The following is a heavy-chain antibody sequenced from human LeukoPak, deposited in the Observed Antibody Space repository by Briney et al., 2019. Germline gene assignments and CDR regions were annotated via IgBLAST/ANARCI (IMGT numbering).Heavy chain of an antibody. CDR3: ALLGSGWANFDY. Sequence: ASVKVSCKASGGTFSSYAISWVRQATGQGLEWMGWMNPNSGNTGYAQKFQGRVTMTRNTSISTAYMELSSLRSEDTAVYYCALLGSGWANFDYWGQGTLVTVSS. J-gene: IGHJ4*02. CDR1: GGTFSSYA. V-gene: IGHV1-8*02. D-gene: IGHD6-19*01. CDR2: MNPNSGNT.